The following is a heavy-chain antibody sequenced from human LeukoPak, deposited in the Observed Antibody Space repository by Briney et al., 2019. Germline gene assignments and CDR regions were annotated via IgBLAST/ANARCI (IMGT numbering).Heavy chain of an antibody. CDR1: GYTFTGYY. CDR2: INPNSGGT. J-gene: IGHJ4*02. D-gene: IGHD4-23*01. V-gene: IGHV1-2*02. Sequence: ASVTVSCTASGYTFTGYYMHWVRQAPGQGLEWMGWINPNSGGTNYAQKFQGRVTMTRDTSISTAYMELSRLRSDDTAVYYCARSPYGGNSFDYWGQGTLVTVSS. CDR3: ARSPYGGNSFDY.